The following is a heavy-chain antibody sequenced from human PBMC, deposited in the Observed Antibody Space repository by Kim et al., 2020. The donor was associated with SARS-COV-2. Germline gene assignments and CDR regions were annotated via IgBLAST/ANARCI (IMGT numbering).Heavy chain of an antibody. Sequence: GGSLRLSCAASGFTFTSYWVTWVRQAPGKGLEWVANISPDGSVKNYGDSLKGRLTISRDNAQNSLYLQLNSLRAEDTAVYYCAREGPATGTTAIDYWGQGTLVTVSS. D-gene: IGHD6-13*01. J-gene: IGHJ4*02. CDR3: AREGPATGTTAIDY. V-gene: IGHV3-7*01. CDR2: ISPDGSVK. CDR1: GFTFTSYW.